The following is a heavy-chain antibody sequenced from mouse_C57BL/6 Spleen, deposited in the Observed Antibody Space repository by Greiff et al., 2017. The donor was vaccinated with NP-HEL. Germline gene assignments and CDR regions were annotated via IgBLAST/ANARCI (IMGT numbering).Heavy chain of an antibody. D-gene: IGHD1-1*01. CDR2: IDPEDGDT. CDR1: VFNFKVYY. CDR3: TTDYYYGSSYEAMDY. V-gene: IGHV14-1*01. Sequence: EVQGVASGAALVRPGASVKLSCTASVFNFKVYYMPWVKQSPEQGLEWIGRIDPEDGDTEYAPKFQGKATMTADTSSNTAYLQLSSLTSEDTAVYYCTTDYYYGSSYEAMDYWGQGTSVTVSS. J-gene: IGHJ4*01.